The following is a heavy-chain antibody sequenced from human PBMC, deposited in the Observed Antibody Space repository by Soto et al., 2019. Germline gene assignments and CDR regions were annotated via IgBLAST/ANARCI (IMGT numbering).Heavy chain of an antibody. CDR1: GFTFSSYW. D-gene: IGHD6-19*01. CDR2: INSDGSST. J-gene: IGHJ6*03. CDR3: ARGDSSGWYYYYYYMDV. V-gene: IGHV3-74*01. Sequence: EVQLVESGGGLVQPGGSLRLSCAASGFTFSSYWMHWVRQAPGKGLVWVSRINSDGSSTSYADSVKGRFTISRDNAKNTLYLQMNSLRAEDTAVYYCARGDSSGWYYYYYYMDVWGKGTTVTVSS.